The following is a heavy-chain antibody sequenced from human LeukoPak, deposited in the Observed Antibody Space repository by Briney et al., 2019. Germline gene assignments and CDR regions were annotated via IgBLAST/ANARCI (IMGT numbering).Heavy chain of an antibody. CDR2: IYYSGST. Sequence: SETLSLTCTVSGGSISSSSYYWGWIRQPPGKGLEWIGSIYYSGSTYYNPSLKSRVTISVDTSKNQFSLKLSSVTAADTAVYYCARLPVGIGAAGTRSYDYWGQGTLVTVSS. V-gene: IGHV4-39*01. CDR3: ARLPVGIGAAGTRSYDY. CDR1: GGSISSSSYY. D-gene: IGHD6-13*01. J-gene: IGHJ4*02.